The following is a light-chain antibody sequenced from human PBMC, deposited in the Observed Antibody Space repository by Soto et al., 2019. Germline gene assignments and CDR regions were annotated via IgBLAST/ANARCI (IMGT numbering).Light chain of an antibody. CDR2: AAS. Sequence: EIVLTQSPGTLSLSPGERASLSCRASQVVSSSYLAWYQQKPGQAPRLLIYAASSRATGIPDRFSGSGSGXDFTLTISRLEPEDFAVYYCQQYGSSRYTFGQGTKVEIK. CDR3: QQYGSSRYT. V-gene: IGKV3-20*01. J-gene: IGKJ2*01. CDR1: QVVSSSY.